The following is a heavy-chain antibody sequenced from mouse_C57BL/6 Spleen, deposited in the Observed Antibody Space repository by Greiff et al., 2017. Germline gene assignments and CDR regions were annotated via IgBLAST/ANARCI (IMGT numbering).Heavy chain of an antibody. CDR1: GFTFTDYY. J-gene: IGHJ4*01. V-gene: IGHV7-3*01. CDR3: ARYSDYDYLYAMDY. CDR2: IRNKANGYTT. D-gene: IGHD2-4*01. Sequence: EVMLVESGGGLVQPGGSLSLSCAASGFTFTDYYMSWVRQPPGKALEWLGFIRNKANGYTTEYSASVKGRFTISRDNSQSILYLQMNALRAEDSATYYCARYSDYDYLYAMDYWGQGTSVTVSS.